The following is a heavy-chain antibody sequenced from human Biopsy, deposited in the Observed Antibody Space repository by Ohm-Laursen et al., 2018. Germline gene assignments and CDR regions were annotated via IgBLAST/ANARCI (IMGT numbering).Heavy chain of an antibody. V-gene: IGHV4-34*01. J-gene: IGHJ6*02. CDR2: INQSGST. CDR3: ARGSGYFKLDV. D-gene: IGHD5-12*01. CDR1: GESSSGYF. Sequence: SETLSLTCAVNGESSSGYFWNWIRQPPGKGLERIGEINQSGSTKYNPSLKRRATLSADSSNSQFSLRLTSVPAADTAIYYCARGSGYFKLDVWGQGTTVTVSS.